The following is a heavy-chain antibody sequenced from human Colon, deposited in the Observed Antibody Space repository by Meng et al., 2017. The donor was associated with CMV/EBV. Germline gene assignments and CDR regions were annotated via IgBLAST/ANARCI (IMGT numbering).Heavy chain of an antibody. V-gene: IGHV3-30-3*01. Sequence: GGSLRLSCAASGFTFSSYAMHWVRQAPGKGLEWVAVISYDGSNKYYADSVKGRFTISRDNAKNSLYLQMNSLRAEDTAVYYCAREGGLGDIVVVPATDVWGQGTTVTVSS. D-gene: IGHD2-2*01. J-gene: IGHJ6*02. CDR2: ISYDGSNK. CDR3: AREGGLGDIVVVPATDV. CDR1: GFTFSSYA.